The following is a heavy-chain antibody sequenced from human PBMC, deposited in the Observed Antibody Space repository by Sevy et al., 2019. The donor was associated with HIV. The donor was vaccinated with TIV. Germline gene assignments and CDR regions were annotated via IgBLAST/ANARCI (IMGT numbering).Heavy chain of an antibody. D-gene: IGHD2-15*01. J-gene: IGHJ5*02. CDR1: GDSVSSNSAA. CDR3: ARDILHYCSGGSCYLYNWFDP. Sequence: TLSLTCAISGDSVSSNSAAWNWIRQSPSRGLEWLGRTYYRSKWYNDYAVSVKSRITINPDTSKNQFSLQLNSVTPEDTAVYYCARDILHYCSGGSCYLYNWFDPWGQGTLVTVSS. V-gene: IGHV6-1*01. CDR2: TYYRSKWYN.